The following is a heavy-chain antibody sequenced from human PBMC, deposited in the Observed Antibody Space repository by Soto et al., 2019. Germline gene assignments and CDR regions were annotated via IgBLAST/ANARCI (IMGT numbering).Heavy chain of an antibody. J-gene: IGHJ6*02. CDR2: IIPVFATT. Sequence: QVQLVQSGAEVKKPGSSVKVSCKASGGTFSTYVISWVRQAPGQGLEWMGGIIPVFATTNYAQMFQGRVTITADESTRTGYMELNSLRSEDTAVYYCARGRIAGAATDFYYYGMDVWGQGTSVTVSS. CDR1: GGTFSTYV. V-gene: IGHV1-69*12. D-gene: IGHD1-26*01. CDR3: ARGRIAGAATDFYYYGMDV.